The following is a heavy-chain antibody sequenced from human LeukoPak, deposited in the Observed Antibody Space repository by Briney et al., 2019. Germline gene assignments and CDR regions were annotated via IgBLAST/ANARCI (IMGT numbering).Heavy chain of an antibody. CDR1: VYTFTSYY. D-gene: IGHD3-10*01. J-gene: IGHJ6*03. Sequence: GASVKVSCKASVYTFTSYYMHWVRQAPGQGLEWMGIINPSGGSTSYAQKFQGRVAMTRDTSTSTVYMELSSLRSEDTAVYYCARAGNYYYYYMDVWGKGTTVTVSS. V-gene: IGHV1-46*01. CDR3: ARAGNYYYYYMDV. CDR2: INPSGGST.